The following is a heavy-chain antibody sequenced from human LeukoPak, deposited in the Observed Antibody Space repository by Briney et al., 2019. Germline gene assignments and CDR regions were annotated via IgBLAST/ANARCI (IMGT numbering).Heavy chain of an antibody. V-gene: IGHV4-39*07. CDR3: ARKGPWSGYYRGLYNWFDP. Sequence: PSETLSLTCTVSGGSISSSSYYWGWIRQPPGKGLEWIGSIYYSGSTYYNPSLKSRVTISVDTSKNQFSLKLSSVTAADTAVYYCARKGPWSGYYRGLYNWFDPWGQGTLVTVSS. J-gene: IGHJ5*02. CDR1: GGSISSSSYY. CDR2: IYYSGST. D-gene: IGHD3-3*01.